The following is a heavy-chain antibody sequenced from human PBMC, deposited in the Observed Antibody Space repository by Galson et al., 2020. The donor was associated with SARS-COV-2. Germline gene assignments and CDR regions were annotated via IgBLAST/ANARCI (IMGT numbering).Heavy chain of an antibody. D-gene: IGHD2-15*01. CDR1: GFSFSSYG. CDR2: IRHDGSNK. V-gene: IGHV3-30*02. CDR3: AKVDCSGGSCYSLGYYGMDV. J-gene: IGHJ6*02. Sequence: GESLKISCAASGFSFSSYGMHWVRQAPGKGLEWVAFIRHDGSNKNNADSVKGRFTISRDNSKNTLYLQMNSLRPEDTAVYYCAKVDCSGGSCYSLGYYGMDVWGQGTTVTVSS.